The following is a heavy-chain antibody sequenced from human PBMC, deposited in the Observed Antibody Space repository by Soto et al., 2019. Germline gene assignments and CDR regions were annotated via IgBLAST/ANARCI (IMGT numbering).Heavy chain of an antibody. CDR2: ISDGGSST. CDR1: GFPFRSYG. Sequence: GGSLRLSCAVSGFPFRSYGMSWVRQAPGKGLEWVSAISDGGSSTYYADSLKGRFTISRDNSKNTLYLQMNSLRAEDTAIYYCAKYCTSTYCSYFDYWGPGTLVTVSS. D-gene: IGHD2-21*02. CDR3: AKYCTSTYCSYFDY. V-gene: IGHV3-23*01. J-gene: IGHJ4*02.